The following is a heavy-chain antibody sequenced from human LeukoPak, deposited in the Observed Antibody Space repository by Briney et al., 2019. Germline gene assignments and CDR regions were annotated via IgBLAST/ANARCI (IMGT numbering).Heavy chain of an antibody. V-gene: IGHV1-2*02. CDR1: GYTFTGYY. Sequence: ASVKVSCKPSGYTFTGYYMHWVRQAPGQGLEWMGWINPNTGVTNYAQKFQGRVTLTRDTSIITAYMELTRLRSDDTAVYYCARDRTTVTTGYYGMDVWGQGTTVTVSS. D-gene: IGHD4-17*01. CDR2: INPNTGVT. CDR3: ARDRTTVTTGYYGMDV. J-gene: IGHJ6*02.